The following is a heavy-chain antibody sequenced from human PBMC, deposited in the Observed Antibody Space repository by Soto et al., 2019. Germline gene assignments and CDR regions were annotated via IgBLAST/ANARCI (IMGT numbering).Heavy chain of an antibody. D-gene: IGHD6-19*01. CDR2: ISSSSSYI. J-gene: IGHJ3*02. CDR1: GFTFSSYS. V-gene: IGHV3-21*01. Sequence: EVQLVESGGGLVKPGGSLRLSCAASGFTFSSYSMNWVRQAPGKGLEWVSSISSSSSYIYYADSVKGRFTISRDNAKNSLYLQMNSLRAEDTAVYYYARSYSSGWLDGHDAFDIWGQGTMVTVSS. CDR3: ARSYSSGWLDGHDAFDI.